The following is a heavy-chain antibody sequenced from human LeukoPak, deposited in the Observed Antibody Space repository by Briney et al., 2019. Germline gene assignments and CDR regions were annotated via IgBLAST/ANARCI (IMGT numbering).Heavy chain of an antibody. CDR1: GFTISNYA. J-gene: IGHJ4*02. Sequence: GGSLRLSCAASGFTISNYAMSWVRQAPGKGLEWVSVVSGSGETTCYADSVKGRFTISRDNSKNTLYLQMNSLKTEDTAVYFCTTDNGPWPVSDYWGQGTLVTVSS. CDR2: VSGSGETT. V-gene: IGHV3-23*01. D-gene: IGHD2-8*01. CDR3: TTDNGPWPVSDY.